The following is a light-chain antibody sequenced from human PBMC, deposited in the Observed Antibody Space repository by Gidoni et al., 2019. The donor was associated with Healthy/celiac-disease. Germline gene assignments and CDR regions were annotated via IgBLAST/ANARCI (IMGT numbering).Light chain of an antibody. CDR3: QVWDSSSDHHV. V-gene: IGLV3-21*04. Sequence: SYVLTQPPPVSVAPGKTARITCGGNNIGSKSVDWYQQKPGQAPVLVIYYDSDRPSGIPERFSGSNSGNTATLTISRVEAGDEADYYCQVWDSSSDHHVFGTGTKVTVL. CDR1: NIGSKS. CDR2: YDS. J-gene: IGLJ1*01.